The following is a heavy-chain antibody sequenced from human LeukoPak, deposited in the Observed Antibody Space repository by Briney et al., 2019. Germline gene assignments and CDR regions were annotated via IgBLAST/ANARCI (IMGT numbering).Heavy chain of an antibody. D-gene: IGHD6-13*01. CDR1: GFTFSSYG. Sequence: LTGGSLRLSCAASGFTFSSYGMHWVRQAPGKGLEWVAVISYDGSNKYYADSVKGRFTISRDNSKNTPYLQMNSLRAEDTAVYYCAKGSSSWYGYYYGMDVWGQGTTVTVSS. CDR3: AKGSSSWYGYYYGMDV. V-gene: IGHV3-30*18. J-gene: IGHJ6*02. CDR2: ISYDGSNK.